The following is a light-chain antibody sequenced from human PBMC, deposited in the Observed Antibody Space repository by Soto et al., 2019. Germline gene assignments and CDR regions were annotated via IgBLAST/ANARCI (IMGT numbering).Light chain of an antibody. CDR1: SSVVGGYKF. Sequence: QSVLTQPASVSGSPGQSITISCTGTSSVVGGYKFVSWYQQHPGKAPKLMTYDVSNRPSGVSNRFSGSKSDDTASLTISGLQAEDEAEYYCCSYTSSNIYVFGTGTKV. V-gene: IGLV2-14*01. CDR2: DVS. J-gene: IGLJ1*01. CDR3: CSYTSSNIYV.